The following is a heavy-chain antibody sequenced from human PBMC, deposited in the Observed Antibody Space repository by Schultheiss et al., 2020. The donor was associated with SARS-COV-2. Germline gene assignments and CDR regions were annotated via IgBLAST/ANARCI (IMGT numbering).Heavy chain of an antibody. J-gene: IGHJ4*02. CDR2: INPNSGGT. CDR1: GYTFTSYG. CDR3: ARVDPYYDSSGPQFDY. D-gene: IGHD3-22*01. Sequence: ASVKVSCKASGYTFTSYGISWVRQAPGQGLEWMGWINPNSGGTNYAQKFQGRVTMTRDTSISTAYMELSRLRSEDTAVYYCARVDPYYDSSGPQFDYWGQGTLVTVSS. V-gene: IGHV1-2*02.